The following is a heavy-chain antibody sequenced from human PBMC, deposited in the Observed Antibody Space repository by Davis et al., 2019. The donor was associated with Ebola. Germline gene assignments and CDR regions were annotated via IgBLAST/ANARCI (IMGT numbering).Heavy chain of an antibody. CDR1: GGSFSGYY. Sequence: PSETLSLTCAVYGGSFSGYYWSWIRQPPGKGLEWIGEINHSGSTNYNPSLKSRVTISVDKSKNQFSLKLSSVTAADTAVYYCARDRWYSSSWSGDYWGQGTLVTVSS. V-gene: IGHV4-34*01. CDR3: ARDRWYSSSWSGDY. CDR2: INHSGST. J-gene: IGHJ4*02. D-gene: IGHD6-13*01.